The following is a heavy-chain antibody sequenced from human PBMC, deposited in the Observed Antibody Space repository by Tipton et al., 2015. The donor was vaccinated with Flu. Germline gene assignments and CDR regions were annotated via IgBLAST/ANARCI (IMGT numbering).Heavy chain of an antibody. CDR3: ARLSYYDVDLKNFYFDY. CDR2: IYPSGST. J-gene: IGHJ4*02. D-gene: IGHD3-10*02. CDR1: SGSIRSTNYF. V-gene: IGHV4-39*01. Sequence: LRLSCTVSSGSIRSTNYFCAWIRQPPGKGLELIGSIYPSGSTYYNPSLKSRVTISVDTSKSQFSLMLRSVTAADTALYYCARLSYYDVDLKNFYFDYWGQGTLVTVSS.